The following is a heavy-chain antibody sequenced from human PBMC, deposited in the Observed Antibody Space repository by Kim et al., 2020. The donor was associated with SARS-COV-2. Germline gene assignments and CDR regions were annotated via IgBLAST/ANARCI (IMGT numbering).Heavy chain of an antibody. D-gene: IGHD3-3*01. Sequence: SETLSLTCTVSGGSISSGDYYWSWIRQPPGKGLEWIGYIYYSGSTYYNPSLKSRVTISVETSKNQFSLKLSSVTAADTAVYYCARAPTRATIFGVVIVNWFDPWGQGTLVTVSS. J-gene: IGHJ5*02. CDR1: GGSISSGDYY. V-gene: IGHV4-30-4*01. CDR2: IYYSGST. CDR3: ARAPTRATIFGVVIVNWFDP.